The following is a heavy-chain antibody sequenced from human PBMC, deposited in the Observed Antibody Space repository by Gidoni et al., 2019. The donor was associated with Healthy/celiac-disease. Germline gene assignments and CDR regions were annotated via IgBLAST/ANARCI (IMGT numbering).Heavy chain of an antibody. V-gene: IGHV3-11*05. Sequence: QVQLVESGGGLVKPGGSLRLSCAASGFTFSDYYMRWIRQAPGKGLAWVSYISSSSSDTNYADSVKGRFTISRDNAKNSLYLQMNSLRAEDTAVYYCAREAWSGSNWFDPWGQGTLVTVSS. J-gene: IGHJ5*02. CDR1: GFTFSDYY. CDR3: AREAWSGSNWFDP. CDR2: ISSSSSDT. D-gene: IGHD3-3*01.